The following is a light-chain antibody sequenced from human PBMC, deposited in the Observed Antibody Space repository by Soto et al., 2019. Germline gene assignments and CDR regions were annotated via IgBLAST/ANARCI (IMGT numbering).Light chain of an antibody. V-gene: IGKV1-9*01. CDR1: QAISNY. CDR2: KAS. Sequence: GEVVTITWRASQAISNYLAWYQQKPGKAPKLLIYKASTLKSGVPSRFSGSGSGTDFTLTISSLQPEDFATYYCQQLNSYPITFGQGTRLEIK. CDR3: QQLNSYPIT. J-gene: IGKJ5*01.